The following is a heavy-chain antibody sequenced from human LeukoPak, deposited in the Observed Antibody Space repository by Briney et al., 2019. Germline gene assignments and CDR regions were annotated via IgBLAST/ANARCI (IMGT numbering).Heavy chain of an antibody. J-gene: IGHJ4*02. CDR3: TRLSEMIRGPQVIYYFDY. V-gene: IGHV3-7*01. CDR2: IKRDGSEK. CDR1: GFSFTTYG. D-gene: IGHD3-10*01. Sequence: GGSLRLSCAASGFSFTTYGMSWVRQAPGKGLEWVANIKRDGSEKYYVDSVKGRFTISRDNAKHSLYLQMNGLRAEDTAVYFCTRLSEMIRGPQVIYYFDYWGQGTLVTVSA.